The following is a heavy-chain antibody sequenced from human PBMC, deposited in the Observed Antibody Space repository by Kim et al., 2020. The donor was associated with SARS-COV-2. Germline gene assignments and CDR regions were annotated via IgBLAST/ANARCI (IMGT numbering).Heavy chain of an antibody. CDR3: ASPYCSGGSCFSGVGPYFDY. CDR2: IIPIFGTA. V-gene: IGHV1-69*13. D-gene: IGHD2-15*01. CDR1: GGTFSSYA. J-gene: IGHJ4*02. Sequence: SVKVSCKASGGTFSSYAISWVRQAPGQGLEWMGGIIPIFGTANYAQKFQGRVTITADESTSTAYMELSSLRSEDTAVYYCASPYCSGGSCFSGVGPYFDYWGQGTLVTVSS.